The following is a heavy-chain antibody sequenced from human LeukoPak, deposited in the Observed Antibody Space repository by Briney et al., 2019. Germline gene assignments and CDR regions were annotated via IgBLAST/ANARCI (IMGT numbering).Heavy chain of an antibody. J-gene: IGHJ4*02. V-gene: IGHV3-33*06. CDR2: IWYDGSNK. CDR3: AKYLDYGDYLEY. CDR1: GFTFSSYG. Sequence: HPGRSLRLSCAASGFTFSSYGMHWVRQAPGKGLEWVAVIWYDGSNKYYADSVKGRFTISRDNSKNTLYLQMNSLRAEDTAVYYCAKYLDYGDYLEYWGQGTLVTVSS. D-gene: IGHD4-17*01.